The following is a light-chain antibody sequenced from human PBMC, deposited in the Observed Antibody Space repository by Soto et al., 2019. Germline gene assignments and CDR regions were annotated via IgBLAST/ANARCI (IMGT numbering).Light chain of an antibody. CDR1: QSLVYSDGNAY. CDR3: MQGTYWPPT. J-gene: IGKJ1*01. Sequence: DVVMTQSPLSLPGTHGQPASISCRSSQSLVYSDGNAYLNWFQQRPGQSPRRLIYKASNRDSGGQDRFGGSGSGTDFTLQINRVEAEDVGIDYCMQGTYWPPTFGRGTRVEIK. CDR2: KAS. V-gene: IGKV2-30*01.